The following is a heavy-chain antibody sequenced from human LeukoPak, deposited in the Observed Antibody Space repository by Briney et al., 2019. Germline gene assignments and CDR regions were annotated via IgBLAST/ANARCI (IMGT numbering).Heavy chain of an antibody. D-gene: IGHD4-23*01. Sequence: GGYLRLSCAASGFTFTSYAMSWVRQAPGKGLEWVSGISGSGVSTYYADSVKGRFTISRDNSKNTLYLQMNSLRAEDTAVYYCAGGELPNWFDPWGQGTLVTVSS. CDR2: ISGSGVST. V-gene: IGHV3-23*01. CDR3: AGGELPNWFDP. J-gene: IGHJ5*02. CDR1: GFTFTSYA.